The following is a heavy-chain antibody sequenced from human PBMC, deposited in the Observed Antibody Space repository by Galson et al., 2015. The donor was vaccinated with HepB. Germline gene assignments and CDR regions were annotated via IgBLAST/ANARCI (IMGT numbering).Heavy chain of an antibody. CDR1: GFTFSNAW. CDR3: TTWADY. CDR2: IKSKTDGGTT. D-gene: IGHD7-27*01. V-gene: IGHV3-15*01. J-gene: IGHJ4*02. Sequence: SLRLSCAASGFTFSNAWMSWVRQAPGKGLEWDGRIKSKTDGGTTDYAAPVKGRFTISRDDSKNTLYLQMNSLKTEDTAVYYCTTWADYWGQGTLVTVSS.